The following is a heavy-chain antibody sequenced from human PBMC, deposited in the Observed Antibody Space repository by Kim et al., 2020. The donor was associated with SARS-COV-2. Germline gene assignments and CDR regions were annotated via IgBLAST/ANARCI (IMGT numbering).Heavy chain of an antibody. CDR3: AKTTPYSSSWVGYFDY. Sequence: GGSLRLSCAASGFTFDDYTMHWVRQAPGKGLEWVSLISWDGGSTYYADSVKGRFTISRDNSKNSLYLQMNSLRTEDTALYYCAKTTPYSSSWVGYFDYWGQGTLVTVSS. CDR2: ISWDGGST. CDR1: GFTFDDYT. D-gene: IGHD6-13*01. V-gene: IGHV3-43*01. J-gene: IGHJ4*02.